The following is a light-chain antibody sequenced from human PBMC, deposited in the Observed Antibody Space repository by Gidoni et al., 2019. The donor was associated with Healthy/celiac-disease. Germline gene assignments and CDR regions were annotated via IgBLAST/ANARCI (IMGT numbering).Light chain of an antibody. CDR1: QSISSY. CDR2: AAS. V-gene: IGKV1-39*01. CDR3: QQSYSLLYT. J-gene: IGKJ2*01. Sequence: DSQMTQSPSSLSASVGDRVTITCRASQSISSYLNWYQQKPGRAPKLLIYAASSLQSGVPSRFSGSGSGTDFTLTISSLQPEDFATYYCQQSYSLLYTFGQXTKLEIK.